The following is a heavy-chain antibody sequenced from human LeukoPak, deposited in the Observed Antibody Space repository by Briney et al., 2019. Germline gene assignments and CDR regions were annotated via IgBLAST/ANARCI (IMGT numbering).Heavy chain of an antibody. CDR1: GFSLSTSGMC. D-gene: IGHD6-13*01. J-gene: IGHJ4*02. Sequence: ESGPALVKPTQTLTLTCTFSGFSLSTSGMCVSWIRQPPGKALEWLALIDCDDDKYYSTSLKTRLTISKDTSKNQVILTMTNMDPVDTATYYCARMTGIAAAGTGGGYFDYWGQGTLVTVSS. CDR2: IDCDDDK. CDR3: ARMTGIAAAGTGGGYFDY. V-gene: IGHV2-70*01.